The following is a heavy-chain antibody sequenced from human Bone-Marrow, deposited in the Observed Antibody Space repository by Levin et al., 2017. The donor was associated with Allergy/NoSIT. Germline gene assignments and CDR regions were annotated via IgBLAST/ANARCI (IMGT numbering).Heavy chain of an antibody. Sequence: PSETLSLTCAVYGGSFSGYYWSWIRQPPGKGLEWIGEINHSGSTNYNPSLKSRVTISVDTSKNQFSLKLSSVTAADTAVYYCARGLIERQPKLDYSNYCFDYWGQGTLVTVSS. J-gene: IGHJ4*02. CDR1: GGSFSGYY. D-gene: IGHD4-11*01. CDR3: ARGLIERQPKLDYSNYCFDY. CDR2: INHSGST. V-gene: IGHV4-34*01.